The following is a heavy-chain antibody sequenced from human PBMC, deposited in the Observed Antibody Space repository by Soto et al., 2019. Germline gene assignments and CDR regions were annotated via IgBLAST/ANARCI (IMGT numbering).Heavy chain of an antibody. D-gene: IGHD2-21*01. Sequence: EVQLLESGGGVVQPGGSLRLSCAASGFTFRNFVMSWVRQAPGKGLEWVSAIRATGGQTFYADSVKGRFTISRDNSKNMLSLQIDSLRNEDTALYFCAQDRGWGVVSPSHDSWGQGTLVTVSS. CDR3: AQDRGWGVVSPSHDS. CDR2: IRATGGQT. CDR1: GFTFRNFV. V-gene: IGHV3-23*01. J-gene: IGHJ4*02.